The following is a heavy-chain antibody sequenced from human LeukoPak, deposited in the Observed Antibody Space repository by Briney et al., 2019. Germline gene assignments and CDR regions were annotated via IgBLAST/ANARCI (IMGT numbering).Heavy chain of an antibody. CDR3: ARGGYYGSGNDFRFDP. D-gene: IGHD3-10*01. CDR1: GGSISSYY. J-gene: IGHJ5*02. V-gene: IGHV4-59*01. Sequence: SETLSLTCTVSGGSISSYYWSWIRQPPGKGLEWIGYIYYSGSTNYNPSLKSRVTISVDTSKNQFSLRLSSVTAADTAVYYCARGGYYGSGNDFRFDPWGQGTLVIVSS. CDR2: IYYSGST.